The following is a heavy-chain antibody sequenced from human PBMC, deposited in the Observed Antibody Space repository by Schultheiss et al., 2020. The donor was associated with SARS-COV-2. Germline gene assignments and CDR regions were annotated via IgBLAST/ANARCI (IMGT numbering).Heavy chain of an antibody. V-gene: IGHV3-48*03. J-gene: IGHJ6*02. CDR2: ISSSGSTI. CDR3: ARDRQYYDFWSGYYGGEWYYYYGMDV. CDR1: GFTFSSYE. D-gene: IGHD3-3*01. Sequence: GGSLRLSCAASGFTFSSYEMNWVRQAPGKGLEWVSYISSSGSTIYYADSVKGRFTISRDNAKNSLYLQMNSLRAEDTDVYYCARDRQYYDFWSGYYGGEWYYYYGMDVWGQGTTVTVSS.